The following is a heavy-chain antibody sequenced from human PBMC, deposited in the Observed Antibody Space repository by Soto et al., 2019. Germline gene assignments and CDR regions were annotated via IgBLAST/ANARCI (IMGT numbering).Heavy chain of an antibody. V-gene: IGHV4-39*01. D-gene: IGHD3-3*01. J-gene: IGHJ4*02. CDR1: GGSISSNTYY. CDR3: AKLGVLSGVIDS. CDR2: IYYSGNT. Sequence: QLQLQESGPGLVKPSETLSLSCSVSGGSISSNTYYWGWVRQPPGKGLEWIGCIYYSGNTYFNPSLKSRVTISIDTSKNQFSLRLTSVTAADTAVYYCAKLGVLSGVIDSWGQGTLVTVSS.